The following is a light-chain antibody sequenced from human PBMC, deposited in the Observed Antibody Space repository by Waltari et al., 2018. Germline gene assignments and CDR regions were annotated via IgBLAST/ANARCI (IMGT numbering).Light chain of an antibody. Sequence: CRASQSVSINLAWYQQKPGQAPRLLIYGASTRATGIPARFSGSGSGTDFTLTISSLQSEDFAVYYCQHYNNWPPITFGQGTRLEIK. J-gene: IGKJ5*01. CDR3: QHYNNWPPIT. CDR2: GAS. CDR1: QSVSIN. V-gene: IGKV3-15*01.